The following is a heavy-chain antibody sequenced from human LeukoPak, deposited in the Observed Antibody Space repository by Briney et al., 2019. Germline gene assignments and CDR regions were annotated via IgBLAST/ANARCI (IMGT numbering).Heavy chain of an antibody. CDR1: GCSISPYY. CDR3: GRVTLGFGAGFDY. V-gene: IGHV4-59*01. D-gene: IGHD3-10*01. Sequence: PSETLSLTCTVSGCSISPYYWSWIRQPPGKGVECIGYIYHSGSTNYNPSLTSRLTISVDTSKNQFSLKLSSVTAADTAVYYCGRVTLGFGAGFDYWGQGTLVTVSS. CDR2: IYHSGST. J-gene: IGHJ4*02.